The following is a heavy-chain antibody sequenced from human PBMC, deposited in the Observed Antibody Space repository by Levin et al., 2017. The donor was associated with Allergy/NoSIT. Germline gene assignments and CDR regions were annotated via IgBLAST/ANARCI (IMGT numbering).Heavy chain of an antibody. V-gene: IGHV3-15*01. CDR3: STAWLLHSSSWYGGY. J-gene: IGHJ4*02. CDR1: GFSFSNAW. Sequence: SGGSLILSCAASGFSFSNAWMSWARQAPGKGLEWVGRIKSKTDGGTADYAAPVKGRFTISRDDSKNTLYLQMDSLKSEDTAVYYCSTAWLLHSSSWYGGYWGQGTLVTVSS. D-gene: IGHD6-13*01. CDR2: IKSKTDGGTA.